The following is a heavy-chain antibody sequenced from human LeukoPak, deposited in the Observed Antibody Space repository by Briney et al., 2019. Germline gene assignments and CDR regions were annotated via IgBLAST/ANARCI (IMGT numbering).Heavy chain of an antibody. V-gene: IGHV1-69*13. Sequence: GASVKVSCKASGGTFSSYAISWVRQAPGQGLEWMGGIIPIFGTANYAQKFQGRVTITADESTSTAYMELSSLRSEDTAVYYCASLYSSSSLLAYHYGMDVWGQGTTVTVSS. CDR2: IIPIFGTA. CDR1: GGTFSSYA. D-gene: IGHD6-6*01. J-gene: IGHJ6*02. CDR3: ASLYSSSSLLAYHYGMDV.